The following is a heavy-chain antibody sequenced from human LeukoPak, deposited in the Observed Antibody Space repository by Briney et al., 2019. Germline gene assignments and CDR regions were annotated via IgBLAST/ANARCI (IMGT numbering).Heavy chain of an antibody. D-gene: IGHD6-13*01. CDR3: AISDMAAAGIDY. CDR1: GFTFSRYS. V-gene: IGHV3-21*01. CDR2: ITSSSSYI. Sequence: GGSLRLSCAASGFTFSRYSMNWVRQAPGKGLEWVSSITSSSSYIYYADSVKGRFTISRDNAKNSLYLQMNSLRAEDTAVYYCAISDMAAAGIDYWGQGTLVTVSS. J-gene: IGHJ4*02.